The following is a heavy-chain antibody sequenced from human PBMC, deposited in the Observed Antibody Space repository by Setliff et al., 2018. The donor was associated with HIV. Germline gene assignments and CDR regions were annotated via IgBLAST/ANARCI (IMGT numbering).Heavy chain of an antibody. J-gene: IGHJ3*02. D-gene: IGHD6-19*01. Sequence: GASVKVSCKASGYSFARYGLSWVRQAPGQGLEWMGWISGFNGNTKYAQSFQDRVAMTTETATSTAYMEMRSLRSDDTAVYFCARVPYRSAWFSGGHDAFDIWAQGTMVTVSS. CDR1: GYSFARYG. CDR3: ARVPYRSAWFSGGHDAFDI. CDR2: ISGFNGNT. V-gene: IGHV1-18*01.